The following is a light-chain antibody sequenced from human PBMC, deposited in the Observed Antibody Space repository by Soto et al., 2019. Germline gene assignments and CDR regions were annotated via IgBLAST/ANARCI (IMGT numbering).Light chain of an antibody. CDR3: SSYTSSSTLYV. J-gene: IGLJ1*01. CDR1: SSDVGGYNY. V-gene: IGLV2-14*01. CDR2: DVS. Sequence: LNHPVSVNSSHLQSIPISCTKTSSDVGGYNYVSWHQQHPGKAPKLMIYDVSNRPSGVSNRFSGSKSGNTASLTISGLQAEDEADYYCSSYTSSSTLYVFGPGTEVTLL.